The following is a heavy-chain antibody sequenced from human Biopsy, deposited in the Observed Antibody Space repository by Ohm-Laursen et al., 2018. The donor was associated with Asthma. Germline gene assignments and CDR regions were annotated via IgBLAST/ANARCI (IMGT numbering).Heavy chain of an antibody. Sequence: SSVKVSCKASGGTFSSNSINWVRQAPGQGLEWMGRIIPIFGPTNYAQKFQGRVTISADDSTSTAYMELSSLSSEDTALHYCARGPEYVRSSGALDYWGQGTLVTVSS. CDR2: IIPIFGPT. CDR1: GGTFSSNS. D-gene: IGHD2-2*01. J-gene: IGHJ4*02. V-gene: IGHV1-69*15. CDR3: ARGPEYVRSSGALDY.